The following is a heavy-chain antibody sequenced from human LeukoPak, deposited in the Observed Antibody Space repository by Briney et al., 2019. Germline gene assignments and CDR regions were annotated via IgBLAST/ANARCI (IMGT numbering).Heavy chain of an antibody. V-gene: IGHV3-21*01. J-gene: IGHJ4*02. D-gene: IGHD3-16*01. CDR1: GFTFSSYS. CDR3: ARGEVAFGGVKGY. CDR2: ISSSSSYI. Sequence: GGSLRLSCAASGFTFSSYSMDWVRQAPGKGLEWVSSISSSSSYIYYADSVKGRFTISRDNANNSLYLQMNSLRAEDTAVYYCARGEVAFGGVKGYWGQGTLVTVSS.